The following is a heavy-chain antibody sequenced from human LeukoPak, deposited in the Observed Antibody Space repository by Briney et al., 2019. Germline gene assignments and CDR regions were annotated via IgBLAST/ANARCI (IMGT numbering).Heavy chain of an antibody. J-gene: IGHJ5*02. Sequence: PSETLSLTCTVSGGSISSSSYYWGWIRQPPGKGLEWIGSIYYSGSTYYNPSLKSRVTVSVDTSKNQFSLKLSSVTAADTAVYYCARDSSIAARAGVNNWFDPWGQGTLVTVSS. D-gene: IGHD6-6*01. V-gene: IGHV4-39*07. CDR1: GGSISSSSYY. CDR3: ARDSSIAARAGVNNWFDP. CDR2: IYYSGST.